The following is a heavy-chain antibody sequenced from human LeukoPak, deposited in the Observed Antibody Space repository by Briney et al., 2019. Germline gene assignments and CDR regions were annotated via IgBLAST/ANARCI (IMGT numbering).Heavy chain of an antibody. D-gene: IGHD3-10*01. J-gene: IGHJ5*02. V-gene: IGHV4-31*03. CDR3: ARDYNGTPVTMGEARWFDP. CDR1: GGSISSGGYY. Sequence: SETLSLTCTVSGGSISSGGYYWSWIRQHPGKGLEWIGYIYYSGSTYYNPSLKSRVTISVDTSKNQFSLKLSSVTAADTAVYYCARDYNGTPVTMGEARWFDPWGQGTLVTVSS. CDR2: IYYSGST.